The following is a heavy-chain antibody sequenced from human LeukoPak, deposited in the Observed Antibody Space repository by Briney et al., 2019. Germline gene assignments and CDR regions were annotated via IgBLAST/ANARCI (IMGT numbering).Heavy chain of an antibody. J-gene: IGHJ4*02. Sequence: QAGGSLRLSCAASGFTFSSYNMNWVRQAPGKGLEWVSYITSSSNTIYYADSVKGRFTISRDNAKNSLYLQMNSLRAEDTAVYYCARRKDWCTSSSCHLEFWGQGTLVTVSS. CDR1: GFTFSSYN. CDR3: ARRKDWCTSSSCHLEF. V-gene: IGHV3-48*01. CDR2: ITSSSNTI. D-gene: IGHD2-2*01.